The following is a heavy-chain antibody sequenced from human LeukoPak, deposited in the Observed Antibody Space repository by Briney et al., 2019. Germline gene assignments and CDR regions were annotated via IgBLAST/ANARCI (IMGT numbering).Heavy chain of an antibody. V-gene: IGHV3-33*08. CDR2: IWYDGSNK. D-gene: IGHD3-22*01. Sequence: GGSLRLSCAASGFTFSSYGMHWVRPAPGKGLEWVAVIWYDGSNKYYADSVKGRFTISRDNSKNTLYLQMNSLRAEDTAVYYCARDSNDSSGWSEDYWGQGTLVTVSS. J-gene: IGHJ4*02. CDR1: GFTFSSYG. CDR3: ARDSNDSSGWSEDY.